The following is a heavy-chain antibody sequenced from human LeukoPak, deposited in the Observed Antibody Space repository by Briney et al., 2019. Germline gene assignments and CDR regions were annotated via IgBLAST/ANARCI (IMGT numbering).Heavy chain of an antibody. CDR2: INPNTGET. CDR1: GYTFTGYY. V-gene: IGHV1-2*02. D-gene: IGHD2-2*01. Sequence: ASVKVSCKASGYTFTGYYMHWVRQAPGQGLEWMGWINPNTGETNSAQKFQGRVTMTRDTTINTAYMELTRLTSDDTAVYYCASYPRYSSTPPFDYWGQGTLVTASS. J-gene: IGHJ4*02. CDR3: ASYPRYSSTPPFDY.